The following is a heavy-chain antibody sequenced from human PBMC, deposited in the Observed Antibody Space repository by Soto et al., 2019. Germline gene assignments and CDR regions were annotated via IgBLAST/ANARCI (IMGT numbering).Heavy chain of an antibody. J-gene: IGHJ3*02. CDR1: GFTFSSYG. CDR3: ARDFGDIVATNGAFDI. CDR2: IWYDGSNK. D-gene: IGHD5-12*01. Sequence: GGSLRLSCAASGFTFSSYGMHWVRQAPGKGLEWVAVIWYDGSNKYYADSVKGRFTISRDNSKNTLYLQMNSLRAEDTAVYYCARDFGDIVATNGAFDIWGQGTMVTVS. V-gene: IGHV3-33*01.